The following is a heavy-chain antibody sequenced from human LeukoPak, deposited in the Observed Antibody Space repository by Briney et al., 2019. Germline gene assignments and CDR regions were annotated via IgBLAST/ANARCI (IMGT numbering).Heavy chain of an antibody. Sequence: PGGSLRLSCAASGFTFSSYWMTWVRQAPGKGLEWVANIKQDGSEKYYVDSVKGRFTISRDNAKNSLYLQMNSLRAEDTAVYYCAKCARIDWLPIDYWGQGTLVTVSS. J-gene: IGHJ4*02. CDR1: GFTFSSYW. D-gene: IGHD3-9*01. V-gene: IGHV3-7*05. CDR2: IKQDGSEK. CDR3: AKCARIDWLPIDY.